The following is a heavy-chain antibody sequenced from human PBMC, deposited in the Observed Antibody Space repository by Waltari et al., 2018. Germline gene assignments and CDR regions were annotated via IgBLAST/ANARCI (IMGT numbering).Heavy chain of an antibody. D-gene: IGHD3-16*01. J-gene: IGHJ4*02. CDR3: AKGPTYYFDY. Sequence: EVQLVESGGVVVQPGGSLRLSCAAPGFTFDDYTMHWVRQAPGKGLEWVSLISWDGGSTYYADSVKGRFTISRDNSKNSLYLQMNSLRTEDTALYYCAKGPTYYFDYWGQGTLVTVSS. CDR1: GFTFDDYT. V-gene: IGHV3-43*01. CDR2: ISWDGGST.